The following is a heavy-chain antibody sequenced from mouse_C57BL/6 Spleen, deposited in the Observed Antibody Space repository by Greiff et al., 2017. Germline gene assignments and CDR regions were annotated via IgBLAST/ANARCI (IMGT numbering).Heavy chain of an antibody. CDR3: ARYDYGLYAMDD. J-gene: IGHJ4*01. D-gene: IGHD2-4*01. V-gene: IGHV1-9*01. CDR1: GYTFTGSW. CDR2: FLPGSGST. Sequence: QVQLQQSGAELMKPGASVKLSCKATGYTFTGSWIEWVKQRPGHGLEWIGEFLPGSGSTNYNEKFKGKATFTADTTSTTAYMQLSSLTTEDSASYYCARYDYGLYAMDDWGQGTSGTGSS.